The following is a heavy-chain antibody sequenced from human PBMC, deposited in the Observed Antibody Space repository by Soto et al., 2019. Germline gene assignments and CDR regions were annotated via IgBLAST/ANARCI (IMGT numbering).Heavy chain of an antibody. D-gene: IGHD1-1*01. Sequence: LSRTCTVSGGSISSGGYYWSWIRQHPGKGLEWIGYIYYSGSTYYNPSLKSRVTISVDTSKNQFSLKLSSVTAADTAVYYCVKGTGTSSGMDVWGQGTTVTVSS. CDR3: VKGTGTSSGMDV. CDR2: IYYSGST. CDR1: GGSISSGGYY. J-gene: IGHJ6*02. V-gene: IGHV4-31*03.